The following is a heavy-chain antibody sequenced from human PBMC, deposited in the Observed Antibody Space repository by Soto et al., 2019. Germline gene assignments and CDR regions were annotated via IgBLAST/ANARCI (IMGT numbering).Heavy chain of an antibody. D-gene: IGHD2-2*01. J-gene: IGHJ5*02. CDR2: ISSSSSTI. Sequence: EVQLVESGGGLVQPGGSLRLSCAASGFTFSSYSMNWVRQASGKGLEWVSYISSSSSTIYYADSVKGRFTICRDNAKLSLYLQMNRLRDEDTAVYYCARESAARNWCDPWGQGTLVTVSS. CDR1: GFTFSSYS. CDR3: ARESAARNWCDP. V-gene: IGHV3-48*02.